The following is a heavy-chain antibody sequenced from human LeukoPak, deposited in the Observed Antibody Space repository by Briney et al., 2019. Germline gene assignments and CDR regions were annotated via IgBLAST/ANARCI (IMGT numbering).Heavy chain of an antibody. CDR3: ARMSYGAFDI. J-gene: IGHJ3*02. CDR2: IYYSGST. Sequence: SETLSLTCTVSGGPISSYYWSWIRQPPGKGLEWIGYIYYSGSTNYNPSLKSRVTISVDTSKNQFSLKLSSVTAADTAVYYCARMSYGAFDIWGQGTMVTVSS. V-gene: IGHV4-59*01. CDR1: GGPISSYY. D-gene: IGHD3-16*01.